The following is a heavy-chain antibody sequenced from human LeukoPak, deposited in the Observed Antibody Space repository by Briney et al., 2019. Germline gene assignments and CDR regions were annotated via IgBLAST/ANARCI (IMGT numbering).Heavy chain of an antibody. CDR3: AKGGYQRIAAVGTRFDD. Sequence: GGSLRLSCSASGFTFSSYATGWVRQPAGKGREWVSAISGSGGSTYYAASVKGRFTISRDNSKNTLYLQMNSLRAEDTAVYYCAKGGYQRIAAVGTRFDDWGQGTLVTVSS. V-gene: IGHV3-23*01. J-gene: IGHJ4*02. CDR1: GFTFSSYA. CDR2: ISGSGGST. D-gene: IGHD6-13*01.